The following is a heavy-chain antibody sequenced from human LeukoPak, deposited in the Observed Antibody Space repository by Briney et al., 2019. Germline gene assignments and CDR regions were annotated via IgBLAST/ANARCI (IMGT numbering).Heavy chain of an antibody. CDR1: GFTVSSNY. CDR2: IYSGGST. Sequence: AGGSLRLSCAASGFTVSSNYMSWVRQAPGKGLEWVSVIYSGGSTYYADSVKGRFTISRDNSKNTLYLQMNSLRAEDTAVYYCAKEGYYYMDVWGKVTTVTVSS. V-gene: IGHV3-66*01. CDR3: AKEGYYYMDV. J-gene: IGHJ6*03.